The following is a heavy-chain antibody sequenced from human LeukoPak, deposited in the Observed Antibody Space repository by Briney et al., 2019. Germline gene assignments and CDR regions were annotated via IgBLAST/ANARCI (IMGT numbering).Heavy chain of an antibody. D-gene: IGHD2-15*01. J-gene: IGHJ4*02. CDR1: GYTFTSYG. Sequence: ASVKVSCKASGYTFTSYGISWVRQAPGQGLEWMGWISAYNGNTNYAQKLQGRVTMTTDTSTSTAYMELRSLRSDDTAVYYCASTPDCSGGSCYFDYWGQGTLVTDSS. V-gene: IGHV1-18*01. CDR3: ASTPDCSGGSCYFDY. CDR2: ISAYNGNT.